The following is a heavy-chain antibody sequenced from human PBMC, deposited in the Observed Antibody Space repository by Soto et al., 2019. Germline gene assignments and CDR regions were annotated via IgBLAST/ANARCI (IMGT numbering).Heavy chain of an antibody. CDR3: ARGKYCSGGSCYSGVWFDP. CDR1: GGSFSGYY. CDR2: INHSGST. Sequence: QVQLQQWGAGLLKPSETLSLTCAVYGGSFSGYYWSWIRQPPGKGLEGLGEINHSGSTNYNPSLKSRVTISVDTSKNQFSLKLSSVTAADTAVYYCARGKYCSGGSCYSGVWFDPWGQGTLVTVSS. V-gene: IGHV4-34*01. J-gene: IGHJ5*02. D-gene: IGHD2-15*01.